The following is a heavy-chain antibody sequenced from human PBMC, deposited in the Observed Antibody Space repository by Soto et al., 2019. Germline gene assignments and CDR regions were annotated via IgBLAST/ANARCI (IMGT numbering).Heavy chain of an antibody. Sequence: NPWETLSLTCTVSGGSINNNNYYWAWIRQPPGKGLSWIASIYYDGSTYYNSSLKSRVTISRDTSKNHFSLRLTSMTAADTAVYYCATVLVGATRHPDSDSWGQGTLVTVSS. CDR2: IYYDGST. J-gene: IGHJ4*02. D-gene: IGHD2-15*01. CDR3: ATVLVGATRHPDSDS. CDR1: GGSINNNNYY. V-gene: IGHV4-39*02.